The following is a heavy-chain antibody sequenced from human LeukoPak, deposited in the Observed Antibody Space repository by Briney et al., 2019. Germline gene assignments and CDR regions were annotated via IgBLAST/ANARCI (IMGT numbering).Heavy chain of an antibody. J-gene: IGHJ1*01. V-gene: IGHV3-7*01. CDR1: GFTFSSYW. CDR2: IKQDGSEK. D-gene: IGHD2-2*01. CDR3: ARDGGQGLSYQLLKAEYFQH. Sequence: GGSLRLSCAASGFTFSSYWMSWVRQAPGKGLEWVANIKQDGSEKYYVDSVKGRFTISRDNAKNSLYLQMNSLRAEDTAVYYCARDGGQGLSYQLLKAEYFQHWGQGTLVTVSS.